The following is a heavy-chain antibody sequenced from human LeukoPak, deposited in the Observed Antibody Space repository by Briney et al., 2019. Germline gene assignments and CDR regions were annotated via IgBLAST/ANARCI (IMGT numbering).Heavy chain of an antibody. CDR1: GYTFTDCY. Sequence: ASVKVSCKASGYTFTDCYIHWVRQVPGQGLEWMGWVDPYSEGTNYAQKFQGRVTMTRDTSISTAYMELSRLRSDDTAVYYCAGVRFSYYGMDVWGQGTTVTVSS. CDR2: VDPYSEGT. J-gene: IGHJ6*02. D-gene: IGHD3-3*01. V-gene: IGHV1-2*02. CDR3: AGVRFSYYGMDV.